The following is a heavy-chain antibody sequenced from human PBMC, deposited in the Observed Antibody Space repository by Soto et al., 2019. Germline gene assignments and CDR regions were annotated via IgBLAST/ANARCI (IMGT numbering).Heavy chain of an antibody. CDR1: GYSISSGYY. CDR2: IYHSGST. D-gene: IGHD6-13*01. J-gene: IGHJ6*02. CDR3: ARGSGYSSSWYGGPDYYYYRMDV. V-gene: IGHV4-38-2*01. Sequence: SETLSLTCAVSGYSISSGYYWGWIRQPPGKGLEWIGSIYHSGSTYYNPSLKSRVTISVDTSKNQFSLKLSSVTAADTAVYYCARGSGYSSSWYGGPDYYYYRMDVWGQGTTFTVSS.